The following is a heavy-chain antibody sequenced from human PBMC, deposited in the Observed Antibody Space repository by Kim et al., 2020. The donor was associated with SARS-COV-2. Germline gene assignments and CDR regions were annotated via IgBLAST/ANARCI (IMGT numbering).Heavy chain of an antibody. CDR2: IYYSGST. CDR3: ARLSLGHCSGGSCYRAFDP. D-gene: IGHD2-15*01. J-gene: IGHJ5*02. V-gene: IGHV4-59*08. Sequence: SETLSLTCTVSGGSISSYYWSWIRQPPGKGLEWIGYIYYSGSTNYNPSLKSRGTISVDTSKNQFSLKLSSVTAADTAVYYCARLSLGHCSGGSCYRAFDPWGQGTLVTVAS. CDR1: GGSISSYY.